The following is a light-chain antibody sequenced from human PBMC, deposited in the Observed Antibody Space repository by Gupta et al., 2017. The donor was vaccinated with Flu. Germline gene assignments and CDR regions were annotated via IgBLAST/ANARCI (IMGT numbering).Light chain of an antibody. Sequence: QPALTQPASVSGSPGQSITISCTGTSSDVGSYNLVSWYQQHPAKAPKLMIYEGSKRPSGVSNRFSGSKSGNTASLTISELQAEDEADYYCCSYAGSSTWVFGTGTKVTVL. CDR1: SSDVGSYNL. V-gene: IGLV2-23*01. CDR3: CSYAGSSTWV. J-gene: IGLJ1*01. CDR2: EGS.